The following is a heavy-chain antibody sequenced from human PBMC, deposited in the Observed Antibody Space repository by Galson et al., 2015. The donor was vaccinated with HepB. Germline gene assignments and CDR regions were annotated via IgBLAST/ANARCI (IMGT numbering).Heavy chain of an antibody. CDR2: IDWDDDK. V-gene: IGHV2-70*01. D-gene: IGHD3-10*01. Sequence: PALVKPPRTITLTCTFSGFSLSTSGMCVSWIRQPPGKALEWLALIDWDDDKYYSTSLKTRLTISKDTSKNQVVLTMTNIDPLDTATYSCARIRGYYGSGFDYWGQGTLVTVSS. J-gene: IGHJ4*02. CDR1: GFSLSTSGMC. CDR3: ARIRGYYGSGFDY.